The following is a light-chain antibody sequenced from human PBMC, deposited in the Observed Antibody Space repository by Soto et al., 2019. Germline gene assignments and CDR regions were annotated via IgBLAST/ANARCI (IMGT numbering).Light chain of an antibody. CDR3: SSYTSSNTLVV. V-gene: IGLV2-14*01. CDR1: SSDVGGYDY. Sequence: QSALTQPASVSGSPGQSITISCTGTSSDVGGYDYVSWYQQHPGKAPKLMVYEVTKRPSVVSTRFSGSKSGNTASLTISGLQSEDESDYFCSSYTSSNTLVVFGGGTKLTVL. J-gene: IGLJ2*01. CDR2: EVT.